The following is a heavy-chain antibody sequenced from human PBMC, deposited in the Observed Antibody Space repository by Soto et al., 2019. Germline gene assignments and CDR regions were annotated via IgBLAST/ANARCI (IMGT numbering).Heavy chain of an antibody. CDR2: MYHSGNT. D-gene: IGHD2-15*01. V-gene: IGHV4-30-2*01. CDR1: GGSMNSGSYS. J-gene: IGHJ6*02. CDR3: ARVTPATPIYAMDV. Sequence: QLQLQDSGPGLVKPSQTLSLTCAVSGGSMNSGSYSWSWIRQPPGKGLEWIGYMYHSGNTYHSPSLESRATISVDRSKNQFSLNLTTVTAADTAVYYCARVTPATPIYAMDVWGPGTTVTVS.